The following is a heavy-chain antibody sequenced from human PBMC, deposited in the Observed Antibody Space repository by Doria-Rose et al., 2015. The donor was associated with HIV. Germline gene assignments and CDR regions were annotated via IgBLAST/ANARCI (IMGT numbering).Heavy chain of an antibody. CDR3: ARVLSGTYDY. D-gene: IGHD1-26*01. CDR1: GGSISHYY. J-gene: IGHJ4*02. V-gene: IGHV4-59*01. Sequence: QVQLQESGPGLVKPSKTLSLTCSVSGGSISHYYWSWIRQPPGKGLEYIGDIFYTGSTNYSPSLKSRVSISIDTSKNKFSLRPSSVTAADTAVYYCARVLSGTYDYWGQGTLVTVSS. CDR2: IFYTGST.